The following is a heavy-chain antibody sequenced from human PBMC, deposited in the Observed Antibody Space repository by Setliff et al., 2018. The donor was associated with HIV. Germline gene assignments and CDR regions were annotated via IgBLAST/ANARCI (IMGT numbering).Heavy chain of an antibody. CDR2: IYYSGST. Sequence: SETLSLTCTVSGGSISSYYWSWIRQPPGKGLEWIGYIYYSGSTNYNPSLKSRVTISVDTSKNQFSLYLSSVTASDTAVYYCASLFRLSGFWISFLPDYWGQGILVTVSS. V-gene: IGHV4-59*08. CDR1: GGSISSYY. D-gene: IGHD3-3*01. CDR3: ASLFRLSGFWISFLPDY. J-gene: IGHJ4*02.